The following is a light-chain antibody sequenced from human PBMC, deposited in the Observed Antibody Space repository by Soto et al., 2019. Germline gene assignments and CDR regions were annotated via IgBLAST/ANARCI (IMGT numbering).Light chain of an antibody. CDR1: QSISGN. V-gene: IGKV3-15*01. J-gene: IGKJ1*01. Sequence: ETVLTQSPGTLSLSPGERATLSCRASQSISGNLAWYQQKPGQAPRLLIYGASTRATGIPARFSGSGSGTEFTLTISSLQSEDFAVYYCQQYNNWPLAFGQGTKVDIK. CDR2: GAS. CDR3: QQYNNWPLA.